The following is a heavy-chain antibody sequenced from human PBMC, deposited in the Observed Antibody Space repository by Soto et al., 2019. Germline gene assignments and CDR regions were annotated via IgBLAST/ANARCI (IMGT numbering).Heavy chain of an antibody. CDR3: ARFYGSGSFPYDY. V-gene: IGHV1-18*01. D-gene: IGHD3-10*01. CDR1: GYTFTTYG. J-gene: IGHJ4*02. Sequence: QVQVVQSGAEVKEPGASVEVACKASGYTFTTYGISWVRQAPGQGREWIGWINAYTGNTNYAQKVQGRVTMTTDTSTSTAYMELRSLRSDDTAVYYCARFYGSGSFPYDYWGQGTLVTVSS. CDR2: INAYTGNT.